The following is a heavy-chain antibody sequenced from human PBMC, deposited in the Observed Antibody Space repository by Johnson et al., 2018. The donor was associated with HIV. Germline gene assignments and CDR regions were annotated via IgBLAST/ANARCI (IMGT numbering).Heavy chain of an antibody. J-gene: IGHJ3*02. V-gene: IGHV3-66*01. D-gene: IGHD6-13*01. CDR2: IYSGGST. CDR3: ARDGESQQLPLGDAFDI. CDR1: GFAVSSNY. Sequence: VQVVESGGGLVQSGGSLRLSCGVSGFAVSSNYMSWVRQAPGKGLEWVSIIYSGGSTYYAESVKGRFTVSRYNSKNTLYLQMNNLKVEETAVYYCARDGESQQLPLGDAFDIWGQGTMVTVSS.